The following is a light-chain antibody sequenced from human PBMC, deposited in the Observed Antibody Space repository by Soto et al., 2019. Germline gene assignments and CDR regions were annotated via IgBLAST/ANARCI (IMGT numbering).Light chain of an antibody. J-gene: IGLJ1*01. V-gene: IGLV1-51*01. CDR1: SSNIGNNY. CDR3: SSYTSSSTLV. Sequence: QSVLTQPPSVSAAPGQKVTISCSGSSSNIGNNYVSWYQQLPGTAPKLLIYDNNKRPSGIPDRFSGSKSGTSATLGITGLQTGDEADYYCSSYTSSSTLVFGTGTKVTVL. CDR2: DNN.